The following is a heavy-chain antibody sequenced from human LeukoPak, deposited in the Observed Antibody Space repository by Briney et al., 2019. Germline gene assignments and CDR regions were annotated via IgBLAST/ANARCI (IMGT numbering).Heavy chain of an antibody. CDR2: ITGSIYFSGST. J-gene: IGHJ6*02. D-gene: IGHD3-10*01. Sequence: SETLSLTCTVSGDSTNNYYWNWIRQPPGKGLEWIGYITGSIYFSGSTKYDPSLESRVTMSVDTSKNQFSLTLSSVTAADTAVYYCARDSRDYGSGSYWDVWGQGTTVTVSS. CDR3: ARDSRDYGSGSYWDV. V-gene: IGHV4-59*01. CDR1: GDSTNNYY.